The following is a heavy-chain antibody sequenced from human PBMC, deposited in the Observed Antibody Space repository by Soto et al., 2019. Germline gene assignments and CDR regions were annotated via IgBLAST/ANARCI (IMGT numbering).Heavy chain of an antibody. Sequence: EVQLVQSGAEVKKPGESLKISCKDFGYTYPSYWIGWVRQMPGKGLEWMGIIYPEDSDTRYSPSFQGQVTISADKSISTAYLQWSSLKASDTAMYYCARRILLWSVRDAFEIWGQGTMVTVSS. V-gene: IGHV5-51*03. J-gene: IGHJ3*02. CDR1: GYTYPSYW. D-gene: IGHD3-10*01. CDR2: IYPEDSDT. CDR3: ARRILLWSVRDAFEI.